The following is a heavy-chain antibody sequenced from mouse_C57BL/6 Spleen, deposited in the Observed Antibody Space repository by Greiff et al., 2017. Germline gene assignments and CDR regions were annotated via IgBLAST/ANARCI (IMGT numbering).Heavy chain of an antibody. CDR3: ARRTYYAMDY. V-gene: IGHV1-80*01. J-gene: IGHJ4*01. CDR1: GYAFSSYW. CDR2: IYPGDGDT. Sequence: QVHVKQSGAELVKPGASVKISCKASGYAFSSYWMNWVKQRPGKGLEWIGQIYPGDGDTNYNGKFKGKATLTADKSSSTAYMQLSSLTSEDSAVYFCARRTYYAMDYWGQGTSVTVSS.